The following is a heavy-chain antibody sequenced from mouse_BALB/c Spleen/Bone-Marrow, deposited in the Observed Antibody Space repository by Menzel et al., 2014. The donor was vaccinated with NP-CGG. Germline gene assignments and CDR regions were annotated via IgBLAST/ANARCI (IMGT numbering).Heavy chain of an antibody. V-gene: IGHV10-1*02. CDR1: GFTFNTYA. CDR2: IRSKSKYYAT. Sequence: EVKLMESGGGLVQPKGSLRLSCAASGFTFNTYAMSWVRQAPGKGLEWVARIRSKSKYYATHYADSVKDRFTISRDDSRNILYLQMNNLKTEDVAMYYCVKQSDWLFDVWGAGTTVTVSS. J-gene: IGHJ1*01. CDR3: VKQSDWLFDV.